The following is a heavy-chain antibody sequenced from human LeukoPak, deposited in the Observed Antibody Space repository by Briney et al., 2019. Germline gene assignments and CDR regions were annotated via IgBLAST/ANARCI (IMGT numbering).Heavy chain of an antibody. V-gene: IGHV3-21*01. CDR2: ISSSSSYI. J-gene: IGHJ6*03. CDR3: ARDEYYYDSSGYSYYMDV. D-gene: IGHD3-22*01. Sequence: GGSLRLSCAASGFTFSSYSMNWVRQAPGKGLEWVSSISSSSSYIYYADSVKGRFTISRDNAKNSLYLQMNSLRAEDTAVYYCARDEYYYDSSGYSYYMDVWGKGTTVTVSS. CDR1: GFTFSSYS.